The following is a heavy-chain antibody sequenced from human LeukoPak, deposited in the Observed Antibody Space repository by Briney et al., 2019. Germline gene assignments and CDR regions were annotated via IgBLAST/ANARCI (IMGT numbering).Heavy chain of an antibody. Sequence: GGSLRLSCAASGFTFSNYAIHWIRQDPGKGLKWVAIISYDGTNKYYADSVKGRFSISRDNSKNTLYLQMNSLRPEDTAVYYCAKAVGFGEAYGMDVWGQGTTVTVSS. CDR1: GFTFSNYA. CDR2: ISYDGTNK. D-gene: IGHD3-10*01. V-gene: IGHV3-30*18. CDR3: AKAVGFGEAYGMDV. J-gene: IGHJ6*02.